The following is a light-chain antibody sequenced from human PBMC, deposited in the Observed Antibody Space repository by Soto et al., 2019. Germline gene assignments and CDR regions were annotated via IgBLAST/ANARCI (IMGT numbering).Light chain of an antibody. V-gene: IGKV3-20*01. CDR1: QSVSSSY. Sequence: EIVLTQSPGTLSLSPGERATLSCRASQSVSSSYLAWYQQKPGQAPRLLIYAAYSRATGIQDRFSGSGSGTDFPLTIRRLEPEDFAVYYCKQYGSSPITFGQGTRLEIK. CDR2: AAY. J-gene: IGKJ5*01. CDR3: KQYGSSPIT.